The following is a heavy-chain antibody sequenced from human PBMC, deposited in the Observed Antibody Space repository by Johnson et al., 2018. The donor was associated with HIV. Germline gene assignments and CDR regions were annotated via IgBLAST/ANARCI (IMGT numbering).Heavy chain of an antibody. CDR2: ISYDGSNK. CDR1: GFTFDDYG. V-gene: IGHV3-30*03. Sequence: QVQLVESGGGVVQPGRSLRLSCAASGFTFDDYGMSWVRQAPGKGLEWVAVISYDGSNKYYTDSVKGRFTISRDNSKNTLYLQMNSLRAEDTAVYYCARGFLTGTPSDAFDIWGQGTMVTVSS. CDR3: ARGFLTGTPSDAFDI. D-gene: IGHD1-1*01. J-gene: IGHJ3*02.